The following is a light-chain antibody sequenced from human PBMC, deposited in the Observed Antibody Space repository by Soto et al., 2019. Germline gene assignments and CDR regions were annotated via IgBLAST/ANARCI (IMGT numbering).Light chain of an antibody. CDR3: QQYGTSLNT. J-gene: IGKJ4*01. Sequence: EIVLTQSPGTLSLSPGERATLSCRASQSVSGSYLAWYQQKPGQTPRLLIYDACSRATGIPDRFSGSGSGTDFTLTISRLEPEDFAVYYCQQYGTSLNTFGGGTKVEIK. V-gene: IGKV3-20*01. CDR1: QSVSGSY. CDR2: DAC.